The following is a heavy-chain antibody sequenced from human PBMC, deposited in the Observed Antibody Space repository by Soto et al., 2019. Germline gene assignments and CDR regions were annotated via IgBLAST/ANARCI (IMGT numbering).Heavy chain of an antibody. CDR2: INPSGGST. J-gene: IGHJ5*02. Sequence: QVQLVQSGAEVKKPGASVKVSCKASGYTFTSYYMHWVRQAPGQGLEWMGIINPSGGSTSYAQKFQGRVTMTRDTSTSTVYMELSSLRSEDTAVYYCARVFQPKTITRIAAAGTMWTFDPWGLGTLVTVSS. CDR1: GYTFTSYY. CDR3: ARVFQPKTITRIAAAGTMWTFDP. V-gene: IGHV1-46*03. D-gene: IGHD6-13*01.